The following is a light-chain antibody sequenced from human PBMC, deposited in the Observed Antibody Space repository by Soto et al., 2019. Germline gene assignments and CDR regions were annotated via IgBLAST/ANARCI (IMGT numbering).Light chain of an antibody. CDR1: QSLVYSDGNAY. Sequence: VVMTQSPLSLSVTLGQPASISCRSTQSLVYSDGNAYLNWFHQRPGQSPRRLIYKASNRDSGVPDRFSGSGSGTDFTLMISRVEAEDVGVYYCLQGTHLPYTFGQGTKLEIK. J-gene: IGKJ2*01. CDR3: LQGTHLPYT. CDR2: KAS. V-gene: IGKV2-30*01.